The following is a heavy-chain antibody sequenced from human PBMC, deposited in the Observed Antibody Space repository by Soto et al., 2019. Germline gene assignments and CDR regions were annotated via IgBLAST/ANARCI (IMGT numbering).Heavy chain of an antibody. CDR1: VFTFSIYA. CDR3: AKDRNGLLWFGELYFDY. Sequence: WGSLRVSCAASVFTFSIYAMSWVRQAPGKGLEWVSAISGSGGSTYYADSVKGRFTISRDNSKNTLYLQMNSLRAEDTAVYYCAKDRNGLLWFGELYFDYWGQGTMVTVSS. CDR2: ISGSGGST. D-gene: IGHD3-10*01. J-gene: IGHJ4*02. V-gene: IGHV3-23*01.